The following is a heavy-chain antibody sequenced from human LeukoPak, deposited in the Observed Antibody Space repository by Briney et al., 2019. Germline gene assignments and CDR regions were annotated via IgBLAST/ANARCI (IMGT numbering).Heavy chain of an antibody. CDR2: IYYSGST. D-gene: IGHD3-22*01. CDR3: ARVVQSTDSSGFYLPEYFQH. V-gene: IGHV4-39*07. CDR1: GGSISSSSYY. J-gene: IGHJ1*01. Sequence: SETLSLTCTVSGGSISSSSYYWGWIRQPPGTGLEWIGSIYYSGSTYYNPSLKSRVTISVDTSKNQFSLKLRSVTAADTAVYYCARVVQSTDSSGFYLPEYFQHWGQGTLVTVSS.